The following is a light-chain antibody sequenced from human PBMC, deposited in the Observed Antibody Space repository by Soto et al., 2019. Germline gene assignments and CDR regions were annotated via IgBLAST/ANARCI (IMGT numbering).Light chain of an antibody. CDR1: ESINNN. Sequence: IVMTQSPATLSVSPGESATLSCRASESINNNLAWYQRRPGQAPRLLIYGASIRATGIPARFSGSGSGTEFTRTISSPQSEDFAVYYCQQYNNWPPWTFGQGTKVEIK. CDR2: GAS. CDR3: QQYNNWPPWT. V-gene: IGKV3-15*01. J-gene: IGKJ1*01.